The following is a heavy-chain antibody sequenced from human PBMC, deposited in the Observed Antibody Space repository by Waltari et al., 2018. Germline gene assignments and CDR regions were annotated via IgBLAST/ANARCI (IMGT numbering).Heavy chain of an antibody. J-gene: IGHJ3*02. D-gene: IGHD6-13*01. CDR3: ACSSSWYNAFDI. Sequence: QVQLVESGGGVVQHGRSLRLSCAASGFTFRSYAMHWVRQAPGKGLEWVAVISYDGSNKYYADSVKGRFTISRDNSKNTLYLQMNSLRAEDTAVYYCACSSSWYNAFDIWGQGTMVTVSS. CDR1: GFTFRSYA. CDR2: ISYDGSNK. V-gene: IGHV3-30-3*01.